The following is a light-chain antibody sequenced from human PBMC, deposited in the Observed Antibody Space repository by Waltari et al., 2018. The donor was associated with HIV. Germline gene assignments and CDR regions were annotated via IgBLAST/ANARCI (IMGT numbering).Light chain of an antibody. CDR2: EDS. Sequence: YVLTQAPSVSVEPGRTAILTLGGAPLGTQHLHWYQQRPGQAPLLVIYEDSTRPSGISEKFSGSKSATTATLTISGVGVGDEADYLCQMWVNDRQVFGGGTTLTVL. V-gene: IGLV3-21*03. J-gene: IGLJ3*02. CDR3: QMWVNDRQV. CDR1: PLGTQH.